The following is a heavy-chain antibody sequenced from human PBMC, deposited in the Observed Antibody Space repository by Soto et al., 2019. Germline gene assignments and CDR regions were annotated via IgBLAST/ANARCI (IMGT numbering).Heavy chain of an antibody. V-gene: IGHV4-59*01. D-gene: IGHD4-17*01. CDR2: IYYSGST. CDR3: ARTDYGGNINFDY. Sequence: SETLSLTCTVSGGSISSYYWSWSRQPPGKGLEWIGYIYYSGSTNYNPSLKSRVTISVDTSKNQFSLKLSSVTAADTAVYYCARTDYGGNINFDYWGQGTLVTVS. CDR1: GGSISSYY. J-gene: IGHJ4*02.